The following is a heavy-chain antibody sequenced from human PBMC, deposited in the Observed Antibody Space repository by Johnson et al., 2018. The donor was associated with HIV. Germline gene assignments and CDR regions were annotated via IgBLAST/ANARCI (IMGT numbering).Heavy chain of an antibody. CDR3: ARVKIAFDI. Sequence: MQLVESGGGLVQPGGSLRLSCAASGFTFSSYAMSWVRQAPGKGLEWVSAISGSGGSTYYADSVKGRFTISRDNSKNSLYLQMHSLRVEDTAVYYCARVKIAFDIWGQGTMVTVSS. CDR2: ISGSGGST. V-gene: IGHV3-23*04. CDR1: GFTFSSYA. J-gene: IGHJ3*02.